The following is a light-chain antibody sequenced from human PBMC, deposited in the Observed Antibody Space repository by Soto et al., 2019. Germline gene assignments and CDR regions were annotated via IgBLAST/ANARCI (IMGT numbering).Light chain of an antibody. CDR3: QQYGSSPFT. CDR2: GAS. V-gene: IGKV3-20*01. J-gene: IGKJ5*01. CDR1: QSVSSSY. Sequence: EIVLTQSPGTLSLSPGERATLSCRASQSVSSSYLAWYQQKPGQAPRLLIYGASSRATGIPDRFRGSGSGTDFTLTISRLEPEDSAVYYCQQYGSSPFTFGQGTRLENK.